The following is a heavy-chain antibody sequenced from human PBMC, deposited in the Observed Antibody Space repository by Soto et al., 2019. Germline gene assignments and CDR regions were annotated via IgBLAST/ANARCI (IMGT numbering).Heavy chain of an antibody. CDR3: ARMRGYYDSSGYDY. CDR1: EFTFIYHY. V-gene: IGHV3-11*01. D-gene: IGHD3-22*01. J-gene: IGHJ4*02. CDR2: ISGGGGSTI. Sequence: GSLILSWVSSEFTFIYHYMILLRPAQGKGLEWVSYISGGGGSTIYYTDSVKGRFTISRDNTGNSLYLQMNTLRPEDTAVYYCARMRGYYDSSGYDYWGQGIQVNVSA.